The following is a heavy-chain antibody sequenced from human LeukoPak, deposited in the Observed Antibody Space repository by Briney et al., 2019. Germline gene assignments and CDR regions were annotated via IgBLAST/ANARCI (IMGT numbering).Heavy chain of an antibody. D-gene: IGHD5-18*01. V-gene: IGHV3-20*04. CDR1: GFTFDDYG. CDR3: ARVSGVQLWFNYYYRDV. J-gene: IGHJ6*03. Sequence: GGSLRLSCAASGFTFDDYGMSWVRQAPGKGLEWVSGINWNGGSTGYADSVKGRFTISRDNAKNSLYLQMNSLRAEDTALYYCARVSGVQLWFNYYYRDVWGKGTTVTVSS. CDR2: INWNGGST.